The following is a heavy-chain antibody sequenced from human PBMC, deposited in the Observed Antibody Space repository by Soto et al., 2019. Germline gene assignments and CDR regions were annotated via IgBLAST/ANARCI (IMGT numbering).Heavy chain of an antibody. V-gene: IGHV3-23*01. D-gene: IGHD1-20*01. J-gene: IGHJ4*02. Sequence: GGSLRLSCSASGFTFSSYAMTWVRQAPGKGLEWVSTISGTGGNTYYADSVKGRFTISRDNSKNTVYLQMNSLRAEDTAVYYCVKAVYLLDFDYWGQGTLVTVSS. CDR3: VKAVYLLDFDY. CDR2: ISGTGGNT. CDR1: GFTFSSYA.